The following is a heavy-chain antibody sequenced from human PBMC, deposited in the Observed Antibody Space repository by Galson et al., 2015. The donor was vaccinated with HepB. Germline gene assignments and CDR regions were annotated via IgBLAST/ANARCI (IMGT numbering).Heavy chain of an antibody. CDR3: TRGGRGDVVVVPGAPYPGDWFAP. CDR1: GYSFTGYY. J-gene: IGHJ5*02. V-gene: IGHV1-2*02. D-gene: IGHD2-2*01. Sequence: QSGAEVKKPGASVKVSCKASGYSFTGYYIHWVRQAPGQGLEWVGWMNPNSGVTRYARKFQDRVTMTRDMSITTAHLELSSLRSDDTAIYFCTRGGRGDVVVVPGAPYPGDWFAPWGQGTLVIVSS. CDR2: MNPNSGVT.